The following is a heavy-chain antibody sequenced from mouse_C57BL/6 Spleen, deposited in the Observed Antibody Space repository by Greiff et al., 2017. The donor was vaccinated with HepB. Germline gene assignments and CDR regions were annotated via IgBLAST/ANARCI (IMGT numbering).Heavy chain of an antibody. V-gene: IGHV1-82*01. D-gene: IGHD2-2*01. CDR1: GYAFSSSW. J-gene: IGHJ2*01. CDR2: IYPGDGDT. CDR3: ARWLPLDY. Sequence: VQLQQPGAELVKPGASVKISCKASGYAFSSSWMNWVKQRPGKGLEWIGRIYPGDGDTNYNGKFKGKATLTADKSSSTAYMQLSSLTSEDSAVYFCARWLPLDYWGQGTTLTVSS.